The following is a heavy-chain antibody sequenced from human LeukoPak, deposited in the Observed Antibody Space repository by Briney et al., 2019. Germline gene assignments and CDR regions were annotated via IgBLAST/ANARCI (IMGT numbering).Heavy chain of an antibody. V-gene: IGHV3-33*06. CDR2: IWYDGSNK. CDR3: ANALGWNSGDFDAFDI. CDR1: GFTFCSYG. D-gene: IGHD5-12*01. J-gene: IGHJ3*02. Sequence: GRSLRLSCAASGFTFCSYGIHWVRQAPGKGLEWVAVIWYDGSNKYYADSVKGRFTIARDNSKNTLYLQMNSLRAEDTDVYYCANALGWNSGDFDAFDIWGQGTMVTVSS.